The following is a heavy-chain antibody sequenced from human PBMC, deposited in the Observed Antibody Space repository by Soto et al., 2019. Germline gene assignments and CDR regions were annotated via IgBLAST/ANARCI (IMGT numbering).Heavy chain of an antibody. CDR3: AKHTPAISIPDP. J-gene: IGHJ5*02. Sequence: PSGSLWLTGAVAGGSISGSSRNRDWIRQPPGKGLEWIGSIYYRGSTYYNPPLQSRVTISVDTSKNQLSLKLSSVTAAHTAVYYCAKHTPAISIPDPWGLGTLATVPS. CDR1: GGSISGSSRN. D-gene: IGHD3-3*01. V-gene: IGHV4-39*01. CDR2: IYYRGST.